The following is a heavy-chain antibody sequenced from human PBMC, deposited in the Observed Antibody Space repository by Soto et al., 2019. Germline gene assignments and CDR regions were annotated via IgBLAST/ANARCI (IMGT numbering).Heavy chain of an antibody. CDR3: AREHGDNMDFDY. CDR1: GDSISSSGHY. Sequence: TLSLTCTVSGDSISSSGHYWTWIRQRPGQGLEWIGYIYYSGSTFYNPSLKSRITISADMSKNQFSLRLRSVTAADTAVYYCAREHGDNMDFDYWGQGTLVTVSS. CDR2: IYYSGST. D-gene: IGHD4-17*01. V-gene: IGHV4-31*03. J-gene: IGHJ4*02.